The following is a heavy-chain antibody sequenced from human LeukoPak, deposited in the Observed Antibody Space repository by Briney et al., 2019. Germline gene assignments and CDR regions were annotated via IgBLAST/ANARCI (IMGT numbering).Heavy chain of an antibody. CDR2: ISSRGTTT. Sequence: GGSLRLSCAAPGFTFSTFSMTWVRQAPGKGLEWVSVISSRGTTTMYADSVKGRFTISRDNSKDTLYLQMNSLKAEDTALYFCAKGGPYCSTTSCAQTFDCWGQGTLVTVSP. J-gene: IGHJ4*02. CDR1: GFTFSTFS. V-gene: IGHV3-23*01. CDR3: AKGGPYCSTTSCAQTFDC. D-gene: IGHD2-2*01.